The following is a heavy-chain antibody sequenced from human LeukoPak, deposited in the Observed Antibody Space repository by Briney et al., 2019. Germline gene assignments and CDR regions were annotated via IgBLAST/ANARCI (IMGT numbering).Heavy chain of an antibody. J-gene: IGHJ5*02. D-gene: IGHD2-21*02. Sequence: SETLSLTCTVSGRSISSSGYYWGWIRQPPGKGLEGIGNIYYVENTYYNPSLKSRVTITVDTSKNQFSLKLSSVTAADTAVYYCARVRWAYCGGDCYSRYFNPGGQETLVTVSS. CDR3: ARVRWAYCGGDCYSRYFNP. V-gene: IGHV4-39*07. CDR2: IYYVENT. CDR1: GRSISSSGYY.